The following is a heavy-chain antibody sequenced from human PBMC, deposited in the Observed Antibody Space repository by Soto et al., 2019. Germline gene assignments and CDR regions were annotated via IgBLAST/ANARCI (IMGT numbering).Heavy chain of an antibody. Sequence: EVQLVESGGGLVQPGRSLRLSCVASGFTFDDYAMHWVRQAPGKGLEWVSGITWSGGTRDYADSVKGRFTISRDNAKXXXXXXXXXXXXXXXXXXXXXXXXXGWVQLWGRGTLVTVSS. V-gene: IGHV3-9*01. CDR1: GFTFDDYA. D-gene: IGHD6-19*01. J-gene: IGHJ1*01. CDR3: XXXXXGWVQL. CDR2: ITWSGGTR.